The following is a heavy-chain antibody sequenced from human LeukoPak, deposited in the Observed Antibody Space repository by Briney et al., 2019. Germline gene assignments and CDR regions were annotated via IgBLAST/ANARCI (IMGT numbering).Heavy chain of an antibody. D-gene: IGHD3-3*01. Sequence: ASVKVSCKASGYTFTSYAMNWVRQAPGQGLEWMGWINTNTGNPTYAQGFTGRFVFSLDTSVSTAYLQISSLKAEDTAVYYCARDSDFWSGDPGDINNWFDPWGQGTLVTVSS. CDR3: ARDSDFWSGDPGDINNWFDP. CDR1: GYTFTSYA. CDR2: INTNTGNP. V-gene: IGHV7-4-1*02. J-gene: IGHJ5*02.